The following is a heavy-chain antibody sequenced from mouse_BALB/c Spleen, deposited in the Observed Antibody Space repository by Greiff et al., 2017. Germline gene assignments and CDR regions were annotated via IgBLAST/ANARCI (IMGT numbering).Heavy chain of an antibody. Sequence: EVKVVESGGGLVKPGGSLKLSCAASGFTFSDYYMYWVRQTPEKRLEWVATISDGGSYTYYPDSVKGRFTISRDNAKNNLYLQMSSLKSEDTAMYYCARGYAPYAMDYWGQGTSVTVSS. J-gene: IGHJ4*01. V-gene: IGHV5-4*02. CDR1: GFTFSDYY. CDR3: ARGYAPYAMDY. CDR2: ISDGGSYT. D-gene: IGHD6-5*01.